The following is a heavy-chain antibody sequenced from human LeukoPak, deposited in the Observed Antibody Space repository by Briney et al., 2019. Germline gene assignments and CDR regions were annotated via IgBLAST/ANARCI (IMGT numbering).Heavy chain of an antibody. J-gene: IGHJ4*02. CDR1: GFTFSSYG. CDR3: ARDLPIPDY. Sequence: GGSLRLSCAASGFTFSSYGMHWVRQAPGKGLEWVAVIWYDGSNKYYADPVKGRFTISRDISKNTLYLQMNSLRAEDTAVYYCARDLPIPDYWGRGTLVTVSS. V-gene: IGHV3-33*01. CDR2: IWYDGSNK.